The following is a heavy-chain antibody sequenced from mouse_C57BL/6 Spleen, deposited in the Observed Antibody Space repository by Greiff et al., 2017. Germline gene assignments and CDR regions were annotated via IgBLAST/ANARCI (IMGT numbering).Heavy chain of an antibody. V-gene: IGHV1-18*01. D-gene: IGHD1-1*01. Sequence: EVHLVESGPELVKPGASVKIPCKASGYTFTDYNMDWVKQSHGKSLEWIGDINPNNGGTIYNQKFKGQATLTVDKSSSTAYMELRSLTSEDTAVSYWARYTTVVAPYYFDCWGQGTTLTVYS. CDR1: GYTFTDYN. J-gene: IGHJ2*01. CDR3: ARYTTVVAPYYFDC. CDR2: INPNNGGT.